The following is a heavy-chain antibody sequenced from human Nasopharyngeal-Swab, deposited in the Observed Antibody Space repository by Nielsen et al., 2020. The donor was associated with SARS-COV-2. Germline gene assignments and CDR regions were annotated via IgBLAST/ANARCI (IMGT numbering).Heavy chain of an antibody. D-gene: IGHD6-19*01. J-gene: IGHJ6*02. V-gene: IGHV3-33*01. Sequence: GESLKISCAASGFTFSSYGMHWIRQAPGKGLEWVAVIWYDGSNKYYADSVKGRFTISRDNSKNTLYLQMNSLRAEDKAVYYCAREWASGAQWVGMEEYYYYGMDVWGQGTTVTVSS. CDR3: AREWASGAQWVGMEEYYYYGMDV. CDR2: IWYDGSNK. CDR1: GFTFSSYG.